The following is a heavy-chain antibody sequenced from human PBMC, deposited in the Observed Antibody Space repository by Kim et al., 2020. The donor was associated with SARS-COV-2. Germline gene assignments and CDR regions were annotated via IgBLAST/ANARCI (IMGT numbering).Heavy chain of an antibody. J-gene: IGHJ4*02. Sequence: RFTISRDNAKNSLYLKMNSLRAEDTAVYYCARDQRPNTIFGVVIIGYFDYWGQGTLVTVSS. CDR3: ARDQRPNTIFGVVIIGYFDY. V-gene: IGHV3-11*06. D-gene: IGHD3-3*01.